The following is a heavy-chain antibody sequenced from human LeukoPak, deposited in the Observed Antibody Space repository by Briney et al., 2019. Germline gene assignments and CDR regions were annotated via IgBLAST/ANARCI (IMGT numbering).Heavy chain of an antibody. V-gene: IGHV1-18*04. CDR2: ISAYNGNT. Sequence: GASVKVSCKASGYTFTSYDISWVRQAPGQGLEWMGWISAYNGNTNYAQKLRGRVTMTTDTSTSTAYMELTSLRSDDTAVYHCARDRGSWFDPWGQGTLVTVSS. CDR3: ARDRGSWFDP. D-gene: IGHD3-10*01. J-gene: IGHJ5*02. CDR1: GYTFTSYD.